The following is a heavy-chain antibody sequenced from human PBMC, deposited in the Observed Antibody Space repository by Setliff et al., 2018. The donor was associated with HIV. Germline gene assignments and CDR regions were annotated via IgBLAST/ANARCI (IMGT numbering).Heavy chain of an antibody. Sequence: SVKVSCKASGYTFTSYGITWVRQAPGQGLEWMGWINTNGGHTDYAQKLQDRVTITADTSSTTAYMELSSLRSDDTAVYYCARDWNYVVDVWGKGTTVTVSS. D-gene: IGHD3-16*01. J-gene: IGHJ6*04. CDR2: INTNGGHT. CDR1: GYTFTSYG. CDR3: ARDWNYVVDV. V-gene: IGHV1-18*01.